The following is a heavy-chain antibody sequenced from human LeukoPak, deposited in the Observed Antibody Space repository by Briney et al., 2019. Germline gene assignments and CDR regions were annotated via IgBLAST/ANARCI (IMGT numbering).Heavy chain of an antibody. CDR2: IYYSGST. V-gene: IGHV4-39*07. CDR1: GGSISGGSYY. CDR3: ARVDTALAH. Sequence: SQTLSLTCTVSGGSISGGSYYWGWIRQPPGKGLEWIGSIYYSGSTYYNPSLKSRVATSVDTSKNQFSLKVSSVTAADTAVYYCARVDTALAHWGQGTLVTVSS. D-gene: IGHD5-18*01. J-gene: IGHJ4*02.